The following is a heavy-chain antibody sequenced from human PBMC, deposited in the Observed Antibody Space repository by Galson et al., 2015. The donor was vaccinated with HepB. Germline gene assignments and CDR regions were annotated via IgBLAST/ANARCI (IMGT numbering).Heavy chain of an antibody. J-gene: IGHJ6*02. D-gene: IGHD2-2*01. CDR1: GYSFTSYW. V-gene: IGHV5-10-1*01. Sequence: QSGAEVKKPGESLRISCKGSGYSFTSYWISWVRQMPGKGLEWMGRIDPSDSYTNYSPSFQGHVTISADKSISTAYLQWSSLKASDTAMYYCARHLPTRIVVVPAGMDVWGQGTTVTVSS. CDR2: IDPSDSYT. CDR3: ARHLPTRIVVVPAGMDV.